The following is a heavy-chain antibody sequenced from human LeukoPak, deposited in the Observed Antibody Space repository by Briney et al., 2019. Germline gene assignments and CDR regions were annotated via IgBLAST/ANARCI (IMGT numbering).Heavy chain of an antibody. Sequence: PSETLSLTCTVSGGSISRYYWSWIRQPPGKGLEWIGYIYYSGGTSYNPSLMSRFTISVDTSKNQFSLKLSSVTAADTAVYYCARGARGYSGYEYYFDDWGQGTLVTVSS. CDR2: IYYSGGT. CDR1: GGSISRYY. D-gene: IGHD5-12*01. J-gene: IGHJ4*02. CDR3: ARGARGYSGYEYYFDD. V-gene: IGHV4-59*01.